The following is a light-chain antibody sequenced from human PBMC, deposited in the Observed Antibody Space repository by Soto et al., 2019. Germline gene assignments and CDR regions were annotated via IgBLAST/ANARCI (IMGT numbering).Light chain of an antibody. CDR2: GNS. Sequence: QSVLTQPPSVSGAPGQRVTISCTGSSSNIGAGYDVHWYQQLPGTAPKLLIYGNSNRPSGVPDRFSGSKSGTSASLAITGLQVEDEADYYCQSYYSSLRGRVFGGGTKLTVL. J-gene: IGLJ3*02. CDR3: QSYYSSLRGRV. CDR1: SSNIGAGYD. V-gene: IGLV1-40*01.